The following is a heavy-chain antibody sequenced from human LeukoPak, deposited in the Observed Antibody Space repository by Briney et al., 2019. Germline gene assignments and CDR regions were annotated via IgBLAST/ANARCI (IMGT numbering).Heavy chain of an antibody. J-gene: IGHJ4*02. CDR2: IIPIFGTA. CDR1: GGTFSSYA. Sequence: VKVSCKASGGTFSSYAISWVRQAPGQGLEWMGGIIPIFGTANYAQKFPGRVTITADESTSTAYMELSSLRSEDTAVYYCARDLLGYSSIDYWGQGTLVTVS. CDR3: ARDLLGYSSIDY. V-gene: IGHV1-69*13. D-gene: IGHD5-18*01.